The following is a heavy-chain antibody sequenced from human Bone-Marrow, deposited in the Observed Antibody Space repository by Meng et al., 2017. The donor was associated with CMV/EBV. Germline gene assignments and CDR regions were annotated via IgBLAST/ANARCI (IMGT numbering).Heavy chain of an antibody. CDR1: GFSLRTSGVG. D-gene: IGHD5-18*01. CDR2: IYWNDDK. CDR3: AHTNSYGYGDWFDP. Sequence: GFSLRTSGVGVGWIRQTPGKALEWIALIYWNDDKRYSPSLKSRLTITKDTSKNQVVLTMTNMDPVDTATYYCAHTNSYGYGDWFDPWGQGTLVTVSS. J-gene: IGHJ5*02. V-gene: IGHV2-5*01.